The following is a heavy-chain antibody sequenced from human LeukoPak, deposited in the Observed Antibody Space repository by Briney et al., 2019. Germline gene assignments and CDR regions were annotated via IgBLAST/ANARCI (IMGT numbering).Heavy chain of an antibody. Sequence: ASVKVSCKVSGYTLTESSMHWVRQAPGKGLEWMGGFDPEDGETIYAQKFQGRVTMTEDTSTDTAYMELSSLRSEDTAVYYCATYYDILTGYFYFDYWGQGTLVTVSS. CDR1: GYTLTESS. CDR3: ATYYDILTGYFYFDY. J-gene: IGHJ4*02. D-gene: IGHD3-9*01. CDR2: FDPEDGET. V-gene: IGHV1-24*01.